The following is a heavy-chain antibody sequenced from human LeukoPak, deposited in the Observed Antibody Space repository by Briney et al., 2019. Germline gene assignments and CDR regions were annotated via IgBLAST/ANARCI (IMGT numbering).Heavy chain of an antibody. CDR2: IIASSGST. J-gene: IGHJ4*02. D-gene: IGHD5-12*01. CDR3: AKGAYDYIEMGYFDY. CDR1: GFSLSNSA. Sequence: HAGGSLRLSCAASGFSLSNSAMSWVRQAPGKGLEWVSLIIASSGSTFYADSVKGRFTISRDNSKNTLYLQMNSLRAEDTAVYYCAKGAYDYIEMGYFDYWGQGTLVTVSS. V-gene: IGHV3-23*01.